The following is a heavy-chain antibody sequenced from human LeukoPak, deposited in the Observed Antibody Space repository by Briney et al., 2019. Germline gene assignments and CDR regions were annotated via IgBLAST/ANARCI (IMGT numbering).Heavy chain of an antibody. CDR1: GFTFTSYS. V-gene: IGHV3-23*01. Sequence: GGSLRLSCAASGFTFTSYSMNWVRQAPGKGLEWVSTISGGGGGTYYADSVKGRFTISRDNSKNTLYLQVNGLRAEDTAVYYCAKGGKWDVTPFDYWGQGTLVTVSS. CDR3: AKGGKWDVTPFDY. J-gene: IGHJ4*02. D-gene: IGHD1-26*01. CDR2: ISGGGGGT.